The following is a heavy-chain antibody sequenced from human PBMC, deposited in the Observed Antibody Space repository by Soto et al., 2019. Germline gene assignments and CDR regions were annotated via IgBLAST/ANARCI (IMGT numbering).Heavy chain of an antibody. CDR1: GDSISAYS. Sequence: QVQLQVSGPGLVKPSETLSLTCTVSGDSISAYSWSWVRQPPGKGLEWIGNIHYNGNTKYSPSLKSRVGMSVDTPKNHFSLRLISVTAADTAIYFCAREGNLGRWLQPLDFWGQGTLVTVSS. CDR3: AREGNLGRWLQPLDF. J-gene: IGHJ4*02. CDR2: IHYNGNT. D-gene: IGHD5-12*01. V-gene: IGHV4-59*01.